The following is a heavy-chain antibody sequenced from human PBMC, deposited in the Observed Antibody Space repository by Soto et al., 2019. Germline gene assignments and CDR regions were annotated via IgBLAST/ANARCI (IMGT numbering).Heavy chain of an antibody. J-gene: IGHJ4*02. CDR3: VRLQGIPIN. Sequence: QLQLQESGPGRVKPSETLSLTCSVSGGSIIINTYYWGWIRQSPGKGLEWIGNIFYNGNTYYNPSLKSRVTISLDASKSQFSLRLSSVTAADTAVYYCVRLQGIPINWGQGTLVTVTS. CDR2: IFYNGNT. D-gene: IGHD6-13*01. V-gene: IGHV4-39*01. CDR1: GGSIIINTYY.